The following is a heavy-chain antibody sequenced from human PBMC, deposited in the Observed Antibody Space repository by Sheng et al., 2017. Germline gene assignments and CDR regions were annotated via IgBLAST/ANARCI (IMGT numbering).Heavy chain of an antibody. D-gene: IGHD1-20*01. CDR1: GFTFGDYA. CDR2: IRSKAYGGTT. CDR3: TRSYNWKGYYYYYGMDV. Sequence: ESGGGLVQPGRSLRLSCTASGFTFGDYAMSWVRQAPGKGLEWVGFIRSKAYGGTTEYAASVKGRFTISRDDSKSIAYLQMNSLKTEDTAVYYCTRSYNWKGYYYYYGMDVWGQGTTVTVSS. V-gene: IGHV3-49*04. J-gene: IGHJ6*02.